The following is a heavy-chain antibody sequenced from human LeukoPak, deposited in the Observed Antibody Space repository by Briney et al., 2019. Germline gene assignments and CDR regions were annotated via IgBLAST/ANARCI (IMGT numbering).Heavy chain of an antibody. CDR2: ISGSGGST. D-gene: IGHD1-7*01. CDR3: ANTELERSITGTTQDYYYGMDV. V-gene: IGHV3-23*01. CDR1: GFTFSSYA. Sequence: GGSLRLSCAASGFTFSSYAMSWVRQAPGKGLEWVSAISGSGGSTYYADSVKVRFTISRDNSKNTLYLQMNSLRAEDTAVYYCANTELERSITGTTQDYYYGMDVWGQGTTVTVSS. J-gene: IGHJ6*02.